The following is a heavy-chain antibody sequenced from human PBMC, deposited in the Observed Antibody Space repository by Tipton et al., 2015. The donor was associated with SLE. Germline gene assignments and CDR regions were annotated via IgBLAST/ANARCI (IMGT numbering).Heavy chain of an antibody. CDR1: GYSFTSYW. CDR2: IYPGDSDT. D-gene: IGHD1-26*01. CDR3: ARRISRGGSYWTEYFQH. V-gene: IGHV5-51*01. Sequence: QLVQSGAEVKKPGESLKISCKGSGYSFTSYWIGWVRQLPGKGLEWMGIIYPGDSDTRYSPSFQGQVTISADKSISTAYLQWSSLKASDTAMYYCARRISRGGSYWTEYFQHWGQGSLVTGSS. J-gene: IGHJ1*01.